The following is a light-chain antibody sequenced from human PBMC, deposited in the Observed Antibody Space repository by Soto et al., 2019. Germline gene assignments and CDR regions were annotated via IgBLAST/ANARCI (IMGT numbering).Light chain of an antibody. J-gene: IGKJ4*01. CDR2: IAS. CDR3: QQSKSFHLT. V-gene: IGKV1-12*01. Sequence: DIQMTQSPSSVSASVGDRVTITGRASQDINSWLTWYQQKPGKAPKVLIYIASRLQPGVPSRFRGRGSGRYFSLTISNLQPEDFETYLCQQSKSFHLTVGGGAKVDIK. CDR1: QDINSW.